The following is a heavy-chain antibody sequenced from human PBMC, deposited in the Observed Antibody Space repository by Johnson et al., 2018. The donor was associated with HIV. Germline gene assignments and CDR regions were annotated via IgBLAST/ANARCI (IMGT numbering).Heavy chain of an antibody. CDR2: ITSTGITV. Sequence: QLVESGGGLVKPGGSLRLSCAASGFTFSDYYMSWIRQAPGKGLEWVSYITSTGITVYYTDSVKGRFTISRDNAKNSLSLQMNSLRAEDTAVYYCARSYCSGGSCRIHDAFDIWGQGTMVTVSS. CDR1: GFTFSDYY. V-gene: IGHV3-11*04. CDR3: ARSYCSGGSCRIHDAFDI. D-gene: IGHD2-15*01. J-gene: IGHJ3*02.